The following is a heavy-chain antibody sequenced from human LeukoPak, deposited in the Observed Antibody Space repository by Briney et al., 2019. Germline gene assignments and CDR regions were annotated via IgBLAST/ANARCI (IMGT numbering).Heavy chain of an antibody. CDR3: ARIPLYFLEPFDY. CDR1: GGSVSGYY. D-gene: IGHD3-3*01. V-gene: IGHV4-34*01. Sequence: SETLSLTCAVYGGSVSGYYWSWIRQPPGKGLEWIGEISHRGRTHYNPSLKGRVTMSVDTSKNQFALEVDSVTAADTAVYYCARIPLYFLEPFDYWGQGIMVTVSS. J-gene: IGHJ4*02. CDR2: ISHRGRT.